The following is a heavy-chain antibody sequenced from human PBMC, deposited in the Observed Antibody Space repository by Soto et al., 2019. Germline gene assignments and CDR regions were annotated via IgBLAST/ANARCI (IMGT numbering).Heavy chain of an antibody. V-gene: IGHV3-7*01. CDR3: ASPIYFGVVTEYYFDY. J-gene: IGHJ4*02. D-gene: IGHD3-3*01. Sequence: GGSLRLSCAASGFTFSSYWMIWVRQAPGKGLEWVANIKQDGSEKYYVDSVKGRFTISRDNAKNSLYLQMNSLRAEDTAVYYCASPIYFGVVTEYYFDYWGQGTLVTVSS. CDR1: GFTFSSYW. CDR2: IKQDGSEK.